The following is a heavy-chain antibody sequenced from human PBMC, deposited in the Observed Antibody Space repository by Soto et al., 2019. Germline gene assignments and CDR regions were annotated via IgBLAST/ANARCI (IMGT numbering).Heavy chain of an antibody. V-gene: IGHV4-59*08. CDR3: ARQGDLSSSFPFDY. J-gene: IGHJ4*02. Sequence: SETLSLTCTVSGGSLSSYYWSWIRQPPGKGLEWIGYIYYSGSTNYNPSLKSRVTMSVDTSKNQFSLKLSSVTAADTAVYFCARQGDLSSSFPFDYWGQGTLVTVSS. D-gene: IGHD6-13*01. CDR2: IYYSGST. CDR1: GGSLSSYY.